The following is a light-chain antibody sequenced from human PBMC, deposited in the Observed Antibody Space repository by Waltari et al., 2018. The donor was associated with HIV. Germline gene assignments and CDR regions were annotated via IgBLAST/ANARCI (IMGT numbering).Light chain of an antibody. CDR2: NNY. J-gene: IGLJ2*01. CDR3: AAWDGSLLGVL. V-gene: IGLV1-44*01. CDR1: NSNIGSNT. Sequence: SVLTHPPSASGTPGQPVTIACSASNSNIGSNTVNWYKQVPGTTPKLLIYNNYERPSGGPDRFSGTKSGSSASLAISGLQSEDDGEYYCAAWDGSLLGVLFGGGTKLTVL.